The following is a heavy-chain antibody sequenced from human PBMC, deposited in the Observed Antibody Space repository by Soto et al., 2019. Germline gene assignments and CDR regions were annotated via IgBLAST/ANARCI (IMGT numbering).Heavy chain of an antibody. CDR3: ARSGSSWNLREFDS. CDR1: AYTFTNYG. J-gene: IGHJ4*02. Sequence: ASAKVSCKASAYTFTNYGISWVRQAPVQGLEWRGWISAYNGNISYAQKFRGRVTMTTDTSTSSDYLEVRSLRSDDTAVYYCARSGSSWNLREFDSWGQGTLVNVSS. V-gene: IGHV1-18*01. CDR2: ISAYNGNI. D-gene: IGHD6-13*01.